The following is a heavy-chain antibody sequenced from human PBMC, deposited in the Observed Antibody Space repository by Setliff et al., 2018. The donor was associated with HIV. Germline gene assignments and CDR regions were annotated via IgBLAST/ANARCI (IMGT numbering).Heavy chain of an antibody. CDR3: ARVFSGISGWFLFDY. V-gene: IGHV1-18*01. CDR1: GYTFISYG. J-gene: IGHJ4*02. D-gene: IGHD6-19*01. CDR2: ISAYNGNT. Sequence: ASVKVSCKASGYTFISYGISWVRQAPGQGLEWMGWISAYNGNTNYAQKLQGRVTMTTDTSTSTAYMELSSLRSEDTAVYYCARVFSGISGWFLFDYWGQGTLVT.